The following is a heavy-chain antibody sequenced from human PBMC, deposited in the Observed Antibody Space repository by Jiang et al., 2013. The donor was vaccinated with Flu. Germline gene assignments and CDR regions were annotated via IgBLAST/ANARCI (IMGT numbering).Heavy chain of an antibody. V-gene: IGHV1-2*02. J-gene: IGHJ4*02. CDR1: GYSFTDYY. D-gene: IGHD2-15*01. Sequence: GAEVKKPGDSVKVSCKTSGYSFTDYYIHWVRQAPGQGPEWMGWLHPNSGDTRYEQKFQGRLTMTRDTSTTTAYMELNRLKPDDTAVYFCARDPDTPVPIDYWGQGTLVTVSS. CDR2: LHPNSGDT. CDR3: ARDPDTPVPIDY.